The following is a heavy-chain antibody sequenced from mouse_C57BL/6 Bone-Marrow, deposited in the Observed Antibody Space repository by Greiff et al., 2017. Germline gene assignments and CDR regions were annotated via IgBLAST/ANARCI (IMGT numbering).Heavy chain of an antibody. V-gene: IGHV1-55*01. CDR1: GYTFTSYW. CDR2: IYPGSGST. Sequence: VQLQQPGAELVKPGASVKMSCKASGYTFTSYWITWVKQRPGQGLEWIGDIYPGSGSTNYNEKFKSKATLTVDTSSSTAYMQLSSLTSEDSAVYYCAYSNDVDWYFDVWGTGTTVTVSS. J-gene: IGHJ1*03. D-gene: IGHD2-12*01. CDR3: AYSNDVDWYFDV.